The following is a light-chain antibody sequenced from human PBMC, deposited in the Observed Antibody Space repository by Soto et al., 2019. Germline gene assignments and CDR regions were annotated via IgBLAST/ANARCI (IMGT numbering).Light chain of an antibody. V-gene: IGLV2-23*01. CDR1: SNDVGTYDF. CDR2: EAN. J-gene: IGLJ1*01. Sequence: QSALTQPASVSGSPGQSLTISCTGTSNDVGTYDFVSWYQQYPGKAPKLLIYEANKRPSGVSSRFSGSKSGNTASLTISGLQAEDEADYYCCSYAGSTTCVFGTGTKLTVL. CDR3: CSYAGSTTCV.